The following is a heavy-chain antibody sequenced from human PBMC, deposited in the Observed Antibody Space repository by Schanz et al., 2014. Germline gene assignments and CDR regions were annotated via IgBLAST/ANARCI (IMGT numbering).Heavy chain of an antibody. CDR1: GLNFDYYG. CDR2: IGYDGSEK. V-gene: IGHV3-33*03. CDR3: AKDGRLPYYGTGSDFDY. J-gene: IGHJ4*02. D-gene: IGHD3-22*01. Sequence: VQLVESGGGVVQPGRSLRLSCATSGLNFDYYGMNWVRQAPGKGLEWVANIGYDGSEKYYVDSVKGRFTISRDNAKNSLFLQMNSLSAEDTAVYYCAKDGRLPYYGTGSDFDYWGQGTLVAVSS.